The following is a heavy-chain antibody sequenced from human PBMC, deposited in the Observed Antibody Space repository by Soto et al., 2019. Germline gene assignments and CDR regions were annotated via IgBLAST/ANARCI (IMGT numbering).Heavy chain of an antibody. V-gene: IGHV1-2*02. J-gene: IGHJ4*02. CDR3: GRGRSGQIVVFY. D-gene: IGHD1-26*01. CDR1: GYTFTGHY. Sequence: ASVKVSCKASGYTFTGHYIHWVRQAPEQGPEWMGEIGPEGGATRYAQGFQGRVTMTRDMSITTVYMELNNLSPDDTAVYYCGRGRSGQIVVFYWGQGTPVTVSS. CDR2: IGPEGGAT.